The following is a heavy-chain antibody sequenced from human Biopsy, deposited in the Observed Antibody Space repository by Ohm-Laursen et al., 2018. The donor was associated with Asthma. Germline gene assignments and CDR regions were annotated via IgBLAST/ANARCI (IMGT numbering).Heavy chain of an antibody. J-gene: IGHJ4*02. CDR3: ARRGITGTTLDY. Sequence: ASVKVSCKASGYTFTSYYMHWVRQAPGQGLEWMGIINPSGGSTSYAQKFQGRVTMTRDTYTSTVYMELSGLRSEDTAVYYCARRGITGTTLDYWGQGTLVTVSS. D-gene: IGHD1-7*01. V-gene: IGHV1-46*01. CDR2: INPSGGST. CDR1: GYTFTSYY.